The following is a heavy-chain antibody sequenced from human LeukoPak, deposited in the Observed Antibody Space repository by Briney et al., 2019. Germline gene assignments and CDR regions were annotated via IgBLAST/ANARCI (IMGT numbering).Heavy chain of an antibody. J-gene: IGHJ6*02. CDR2: ISSNGGST. CDR1: GFTFSSYA. Sequence: GGSLRLSCAASGFTFSSYAMHWVRQAPGKGLEYVSAISSNGGSTYYANSVKGRFTISRDNSKNTLYLQMGSLRAEDMAVYYCAREAVAGLYYYYYGMDVWGQGTTVTVSS. CDR3: AREAVAGLYYYYYGMDV. D-gene: IGHD6-19*01. V-gene: IGHV3-64*01.